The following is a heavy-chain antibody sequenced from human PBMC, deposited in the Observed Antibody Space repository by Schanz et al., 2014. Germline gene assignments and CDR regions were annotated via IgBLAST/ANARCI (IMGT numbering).Heavy chain of an antibody. J-gene: IGHJ5*02. CDR1: GFSLNTYG. D-gene: IGHD2-21*01. CDR2: IWSDGSTK. V-gene: IGHV3-33*01. CDR3: ARDLEGYDGGGGGFDP. Sequence: QAQLMESGGGVVQPGTSLILSCSVSGFSLNTYGIHWFRQPAGKGPEWVAVIWSDGSTKYYADSVKGRFTISRDNSKNTLYLQMNSLRAEDTAVYYCARDLEGYDGGGGGFDPWGQGTLVTVSS.